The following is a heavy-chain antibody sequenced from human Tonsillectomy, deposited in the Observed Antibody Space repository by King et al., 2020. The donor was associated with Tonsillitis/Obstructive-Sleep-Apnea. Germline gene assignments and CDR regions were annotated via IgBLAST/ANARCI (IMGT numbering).Heavy chain of an antibody. CDR3: ARDEGTGYYGEGFDS. CDR2: IYDSGST. D-gene: IGHD2/OR15-2a*01. V-gene: IGHV4-59*01. J-gene: IGHJ4*02. CDR1: GGSISSYY. Sequence: QLQESGPGLVKPSETLSLTCTVSGGSISSYYWNWIRQPPGKGLEWIGYIYDSGSTNYNPSLKSRITISVDTSKSQFSLKLNSVTAADTALYYCARDEGTGYYGEGFDSWGQGTLGTVSS.